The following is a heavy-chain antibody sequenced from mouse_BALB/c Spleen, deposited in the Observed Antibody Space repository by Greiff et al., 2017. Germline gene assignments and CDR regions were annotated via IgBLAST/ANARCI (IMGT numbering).Heavy chain of an antibody. CDR3: TRGEVRRGYAMDY. D-gene: IGHD2-14*01. CDR2: IDTSDSYT. Sequence: QVQLKQPGAELVMPGASVKMSCKASGYTFTDYWMHWVKQRPGQGLEWIGAIDTSDSYTSYNQKFKGKATLTVDESSSTAYMQLSSLTSEDSAVYYCTRGEVRRGYAMDYWGQGTSVTVSS. V-gene: IGHV1-69*01. J-gene: IGHJ4*01. CDR1: GYTFTDYW.